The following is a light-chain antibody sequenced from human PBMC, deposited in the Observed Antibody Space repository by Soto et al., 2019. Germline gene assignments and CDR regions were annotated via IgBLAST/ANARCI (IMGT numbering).Light chain of an antibody. CDR3: QQYNNWPPT. CDR1: QGVSGN. CDR2: GAS. V-gene: IGKV3-15*01. J-gene: IGKJ5*01. Sequence: EIVMTQSPATLSVSPWERATLSCRASQGVSGNLAWYQQKLGQAPRLLIYGASTRATGVPARFSGSGSGTEFTFTISSLQSEDFAVYYCQQYNNWPPTFGQGTRLEIK.